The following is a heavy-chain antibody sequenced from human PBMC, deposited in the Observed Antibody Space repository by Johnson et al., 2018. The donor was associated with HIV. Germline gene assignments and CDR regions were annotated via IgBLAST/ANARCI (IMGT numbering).Heavy chain of an antibody. J-gene: IGHJ3*02. Sequence: VQLVESGGGLIQPGGSLRLSCAASGFTVSSNYMSWVRQAPGKGLEWVSVISCNSDSIGYADSVRGRFTISRENAKNSLYLQLNSLRAGDTAVYYCVRDAGPEGFHPWGAFDIWGQGTMVTVSS. CDR2: ISCNSDSI. CDR1: GFTVSSNY. CDR3: VRDAGPEGFHPWGAFDI. V-gene: IGHV3-53*01. D-gene: IGHD7-27*01.